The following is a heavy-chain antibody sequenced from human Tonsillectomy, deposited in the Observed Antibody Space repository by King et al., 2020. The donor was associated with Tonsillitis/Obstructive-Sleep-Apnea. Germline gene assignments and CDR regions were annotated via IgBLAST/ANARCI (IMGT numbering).Heavy chain of an antibody. D-gene: IGHD1-26*01. CDR1: GFTFGDYA. V-gene: IGHV3-49*04. Sequence: VQLVESGGGLVQPGRSLRLSCTASGFTFGDYAMSWVRQAPGKGLEWVGFIRSKAYGGTTEYAASVKGRFTISRDDSKSIAYLQMNSLKTEDTAVYYCTRPPWYSGSYPGTYYYYYYMDVWGKGTTVTVSS. J-gene: IGHJ6*03. CDR2: IRSKAYGGTT. CDR3: TRPPWYSGSYPGTYYYYYYMDV.